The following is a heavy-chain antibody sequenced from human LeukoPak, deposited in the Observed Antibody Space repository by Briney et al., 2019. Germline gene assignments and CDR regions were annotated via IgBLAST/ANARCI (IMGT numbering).Heavy chain of an antibody. CDR2: IYYSGST. CDR3: ARGEYDSSGYYYLFDY. CDR1: GGSISSYY. Sequence: PSETLSLTCTVSGGSISSYYWSWIRHPPGKGLEWIWYIYYSGSTNYNPSLKSRVTISIDTSKNQISLKLSSVTAADTAVYYCARGEYDSSGYYYLFDYWGQGTLVTVSS. V-gene: IGHV4-59*01. J-gene: IGHJ4*02. D-gene: IGHD3-22*01.